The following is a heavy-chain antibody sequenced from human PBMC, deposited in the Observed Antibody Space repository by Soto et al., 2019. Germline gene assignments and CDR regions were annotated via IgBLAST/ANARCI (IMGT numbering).Heavy chain of an antibody. CDR3: TTVQVGNDFWSGYDYYYYYYMDV. CDR1: GFTFSNAW. J-gene: IGHJ6*03. V-gene: IGHV3-15*01. CDR2: IKSKTDGGTT. D-gene: IGHD3-3*01. Sequence: GGSLRLSCAASGFTFSNAWMSWVRQAPGKGLEWVGRIKSKTDGGTTDYAAPVKGRFTISRDDSKNTLYLQMNSLKTEDTAVYYCTTVQVGNDFWSGYDYYYYYYMDVWGKGTTVTVSS.